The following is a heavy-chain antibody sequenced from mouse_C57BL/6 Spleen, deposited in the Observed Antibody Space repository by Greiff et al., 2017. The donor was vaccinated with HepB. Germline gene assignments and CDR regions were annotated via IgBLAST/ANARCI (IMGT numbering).Heavy chain of an antibody. V-gene: IGHV5-4*03. CDR3: ARGGEITTHYYAMDY. CDR1: GFTFSSYA. CDR2: ISDGGSYT. D-gene: IGHD2-4*01. J-gene: IGHJ4*01. Sequence: EVKLVESGGGLVKPGGSLKLSCAASGFTFSSYAMSWVRQTPEKRLEWVATISDGGSYTYYPDNVKGRFTISRDNAKNNLYLQMSHLKSEDTAMYYCARGGEITTHYYAMDYWGQGTSDTVSS.